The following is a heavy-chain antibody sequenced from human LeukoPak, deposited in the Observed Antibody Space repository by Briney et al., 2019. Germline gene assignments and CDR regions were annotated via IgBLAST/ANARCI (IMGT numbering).Heavy chain of an antibody. CDR1: GYSISSGYY. CDR3: ARGSAGVASDDAFDI. CDR2: IYHSGST. J-gene: IGHJ3*02. Sequence: PSETLSLTCTVSGYSISSGYYWGWIRQPPGKGLEWIGSIYHSGSTYYNPSLKSRVTISVDTSKNQFSLKLSSVTAADTAVYYCARGSAGVASDDAFDIWGQGTMVTVSS. D-gene: IGHD7-27*01. V-gene: IGHV4-38-2*02.